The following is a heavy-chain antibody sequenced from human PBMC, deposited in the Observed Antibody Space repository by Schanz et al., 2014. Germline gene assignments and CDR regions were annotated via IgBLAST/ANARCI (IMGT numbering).Heavy chain of an antibody. D-gene: IGHD3-22*01. J-gene: IGHJ4*02. V-gene: IGHV3-48*01. Sequence: EEQLLESGGGLIQPGGSLRLSCAASGFGFSSYSMNWVRQAPGKGLEWVSYISGSSRTIYYADSMKGRFTVSRDNAENALYLQMSSLRAEDTAVYYCAKDRSWDYDSSGYFDYWGQGTLVNVSS. CDR2: ISGSSRTI. CDR3: AKDRSWDYDSSGYFDY. CDR1: GFGFSSYS.